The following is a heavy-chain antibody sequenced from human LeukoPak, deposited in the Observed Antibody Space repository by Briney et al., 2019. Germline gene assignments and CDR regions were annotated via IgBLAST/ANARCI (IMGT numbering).Heavy chain of an antibody. CDR1: GFTFISYW. CDR2: MNIDGSEK. J-gene: IGHJ6*02. V-gene: IGHV3-7*01. CDR3: ARHQMDV. Sequence: GGALRLSCAASGFTFISYWLGWVRQAPGERPEWVANMNIDGSEKYYADSVKGRFTTSRDNAKNTVYLQMNSLRAEDTAGYFCARHQMDVWGQGTTVTVSS.